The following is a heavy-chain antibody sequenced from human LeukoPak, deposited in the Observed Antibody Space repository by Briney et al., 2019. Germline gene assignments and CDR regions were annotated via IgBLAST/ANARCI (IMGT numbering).Heavy chain of an antibody. Sequence: SETQSLTCTVSGGSISSYYWSWIRQPPGKGLEWIGYIYYSGSTNYNPSLKSRVTISVDTSKNQFSLKLSSVTAGDTAVYYCASHGYSYGPYYFDYWGQGTLVTVSS. J-gene: IGHJ4*02. CDR3: ASHGYSYGPYYFDY. CDR2: IYYSGST. V-gene: IGHV4-59*08. CDR1: GGSISSYY. D-gene: IGHD5-18*01.